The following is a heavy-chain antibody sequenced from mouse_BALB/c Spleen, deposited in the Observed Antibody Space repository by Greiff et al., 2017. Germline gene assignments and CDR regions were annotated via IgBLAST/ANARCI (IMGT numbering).Heavy chain of an antibody. D-gene: IGHD1-1*01. J-gene: IGHJ4*01. V-gene: IGHV1-67*01. CDR3: ARATVGARDD. CDR2: ISTYYGNT. CDR1: GYTFTDYA. Sequence: VQLQQSGPELVRPGVSVKISCKGSGYTFTDYAMHWVKQSHAKSLEWIGVISTYYGNTNYNQKFKGKATMTVDKSSSTAYMELARLTSEDSAIYYCARATVGARDDWGQGTSVTVSS.